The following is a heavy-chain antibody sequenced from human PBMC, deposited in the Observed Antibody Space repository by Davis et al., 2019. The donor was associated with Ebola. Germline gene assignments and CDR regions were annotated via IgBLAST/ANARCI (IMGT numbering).Heavy chain of an antibody. V-gene: IGHV3-15*01. D-gene: IGHD1-26*01. Sequence: GESLKISCAASGFTFSSYAMSWVRQAPGKGLEWVGRIKSKTDGGTTDYAAPVKGRFTISRDDSKNTLYLQMNSLKTEDTAVYYCTTEDGSFDYWGQGTLVTVSS. CDR1: GFTFSSYA. CDR2: IKSKTDGGTT. J-gene: IGHJ4*02. CDR3: TTEDGSFDY.